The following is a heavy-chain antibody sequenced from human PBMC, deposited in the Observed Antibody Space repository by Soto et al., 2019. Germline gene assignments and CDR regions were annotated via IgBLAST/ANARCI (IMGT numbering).Heavy chain of an antibody. D-gene: IGHD3-3*01. CDR1: GYTFTSYG. CDR2: ISAYNGNT. Sequence: ASVKVSCKASGYTFTSYGISWVRQAPGQGLEWMGWISAYNGNTNYAQKLQGRVTMTADESTSTAYMELSSLRSEDTAVYYCARVVRFLEWPLLHYWGQGTLVTVSS. V-gene: IGHV1-18*01. J-gene: IGHJ4*02. CDR3: ARVVRFLEWPLLHY.